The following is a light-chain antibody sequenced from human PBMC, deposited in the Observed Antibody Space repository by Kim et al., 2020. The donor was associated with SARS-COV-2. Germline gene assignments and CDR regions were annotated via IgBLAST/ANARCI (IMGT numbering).Light chain of an antibody. CDR3: SAYITSNTLDV. CDR1: SRDVETDRE. J-gene: IGLJ1*01. Sequence: SITSGCAEPSRDVETDREVAGCRRRGGKAPERGILEGSARPAGVSSRCSGSKSGNTASLTISGLQAEDEADYYCSAYITSNTLDVFGTGTKVTVL. CDR2: EGS. V-gene: IGLV2-14*01.